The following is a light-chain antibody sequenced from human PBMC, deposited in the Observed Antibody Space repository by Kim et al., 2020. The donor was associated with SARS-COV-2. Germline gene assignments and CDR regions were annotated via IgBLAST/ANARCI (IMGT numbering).Light chain of an antibody. Sequence: DIRMTQSPSSLSASVGDRVTITCRASQGIRDYLAWYQQKPGKAPKLLIYAASTLQSGVPSRFSGSGSGTDFTLTIRNLQPEDVATYYCQKYNIAPFTFGPGTKVDIK. CDR2: AAS. V-gene: IGKV1-27*01. CDR1: QGIRDY. CDR3: QKYNIAPFT. J-gene: IGKJ3*01.